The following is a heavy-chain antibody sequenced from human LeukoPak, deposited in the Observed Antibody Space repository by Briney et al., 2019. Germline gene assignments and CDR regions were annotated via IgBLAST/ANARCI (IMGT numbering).Heavy chain of an antibody. Sequence: GGSLRLSCEASGFSFGSATMNWVRQAPGKGLEWVSSISSSSSYIYYADSVKGRFTISRDNAKNSLYLQMNSLRAEDTAVYYCARGDILTGYYPSHFDYWGQGTLVTVSS. CDR1: GFSFGSAT. D-gene: IGHD3-9*01. CDR2: ISSSSSYI. V-gene: IGHV3-21*01. J-gene: IGHJ4*02. CDR3: ARGDILTGYYPSHFDY.